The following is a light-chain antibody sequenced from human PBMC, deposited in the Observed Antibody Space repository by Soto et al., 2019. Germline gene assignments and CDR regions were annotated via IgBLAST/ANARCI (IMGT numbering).Light chain of an antibody. Sequence: DIVLTQSPATLSLSPGETATLSCRASQSVNRKVAWYQQKPGQAPRLLIYGASTGATDIPDRFSGSGSGTDFTLTIISLQPEDFATYYCQQTYSTPPWTFGQGTKVDIK. J-gene: IGKJ1*01. CDR1: QSVNRK. CDR3: QQTYSTPPWT. V-gene: IGKV3-15*01. CDR2: GAS.